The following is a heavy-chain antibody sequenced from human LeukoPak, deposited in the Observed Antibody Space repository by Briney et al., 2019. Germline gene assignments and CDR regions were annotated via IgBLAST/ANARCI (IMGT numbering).Heavy chain of an antibody. CDR2: IYSGGST. CDR1: GFTVSSNY. Sequence: PGGSLRLSCAASGFTVSSNYMSWVRQAPGKGLEWVSVIYSGGSTYYADSVKGRFTISRDNSKNTLYLQMNSLRAEDTAVYYCAREGDTVTTFHAFDIWGQGTMVTVSS. CDR3: AREGDTVTTFHAFDI. J-gene: IGHJ3*02. V-gene: IGHV3-53*01. D-gene: IGHD4-17*01.